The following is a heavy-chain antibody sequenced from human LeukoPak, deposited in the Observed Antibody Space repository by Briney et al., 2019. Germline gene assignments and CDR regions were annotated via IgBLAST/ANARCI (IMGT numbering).Heavy chain of an antibody. Sequence: GSSVKVSCKASGYTFTSYGISWVRQAAGQGVEWMGWISGYNGNTNYAQRLQGRVTMTTDTSTSTAYMEQRSLRSDDTAVYYCARAHYDSSGYYPRYFDLWGRGTLVTVSS. CDR3: ARAHYDSSGYYPRYFDL. V-gene: IGHV1-18*01. CDR2: ISGYNGNT. J-gene: IGHJ2*01. CDR1: GYTFTSYG. D-gene: IGHD3-22*01.